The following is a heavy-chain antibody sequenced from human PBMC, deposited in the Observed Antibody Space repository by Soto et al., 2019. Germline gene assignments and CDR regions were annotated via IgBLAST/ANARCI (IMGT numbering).Heavy chain of an antibody. CDR3: ARDITRLEPDCTNGVCYNFLWFGY. J-gene: IGHJ4*02. CDR1: GYTFTSYG. D-gene: IGHD2-8*01. V-gene: IGHV1-18*01. Sequence: ASVKVSCKASGYTFTSYGISWVRQAPGQGLEWMGWISAYNGNTNYAQKLQGRVTMTTDTSTSTAYMELRSLRSDDTAVYYCARDITRLEPDCTNGVCYNFLWFGYWGQGTLVTVSS. CDR2: ISAYNGNT.